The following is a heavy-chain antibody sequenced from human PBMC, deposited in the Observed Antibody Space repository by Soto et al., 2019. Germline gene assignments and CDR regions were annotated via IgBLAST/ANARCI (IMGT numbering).Heavy chain of an antibody. Sequence: SVKVSCKASGGTFSSYTISWVRQAPGQGLEWMGRIIPILGIANYAQKFQGRVTVTADKSTSTAYMELSSLRSEDTAVYYCARAGYYYDSSGFQALDAFDIWGQGTMVTVSS. CDR1: GGTFSSYT. J-gene: IGHJ3*02. D-gene: IGHD3-22*01. V-gene: IGHV1-69*02. CDR2: IIPILGIA. CDR3: ARAGYYYDSSGFQALDAFDI.